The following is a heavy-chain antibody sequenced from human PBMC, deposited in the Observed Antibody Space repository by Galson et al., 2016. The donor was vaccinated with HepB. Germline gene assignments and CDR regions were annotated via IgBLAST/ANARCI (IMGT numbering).Heavy chain of an antibody. CDR3: ARELQEGWDFGY. D-gene: IGHD5-24*01. Sequence: SLRLSCAASGFTFSGYRLSWVRQAPGKALEWVANINQDGSEKYYVDSVRGRFSISRDNAKNSLYLQMNSLRVEDTAVYYCARELQEGWDFGYWGQGTVVTVSS. CDR1: GFTFSGYR. J-gene: IGHJ4*02. CDR2: INQDGSEK. V-gene: IGHV3-7*01.